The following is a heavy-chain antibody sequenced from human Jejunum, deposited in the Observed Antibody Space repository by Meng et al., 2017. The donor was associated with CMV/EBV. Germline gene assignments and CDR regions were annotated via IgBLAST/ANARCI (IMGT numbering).Heavy chain of an antibody. J-gene: IGHJ5*01. CDR3: TRTTVTADS. D-gene: IGHD4-17*01. Sequence: QLQLQESGPGLLKPSETLSLTCSVSGGSISSSSYYWGWIRQPPGKGLEWIGTIYYTGTTYYNPSLKSRVTMSVDTSKNQFSLKVTSVTAADTAVYYCTRTTVTADSWGQGTLVTVSS. V-gene: IGHV4-39*07. CDR2: IYYTGTT. CDR1: GGSISSSSYY.